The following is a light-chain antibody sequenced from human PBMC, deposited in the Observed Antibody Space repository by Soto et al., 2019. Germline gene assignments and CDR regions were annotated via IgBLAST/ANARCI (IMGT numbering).Light chain of an antibody. V-gene: IGLV2-11*01. CDR2: NVI. CDR1: SSDVGYNY. J-gene: IGLJ2*01. CDR3: SSYAVNSIL. Sequence: QSVLAQPRSVSGSPGQSVAISCTGTSSDVGYNYVSWYQQHPGKAPKLIIYNVIKRPSGVPDRFSGSKSGNTASLTISGLRADDEADYCCSSYAVNSILFGGGTKLTVL.